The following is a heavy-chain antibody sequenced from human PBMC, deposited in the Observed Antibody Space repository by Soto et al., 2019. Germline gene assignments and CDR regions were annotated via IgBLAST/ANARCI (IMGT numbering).Heavy chain of an antibody. V-gene: IGHV3-48*01. CDR3: ARDPSRGSDWARYLDL. CDR2: ISPSSSNI. CDR1: GFSFSNYA. Sequence: EVQLVESGGGLVQPGGSLRLSCAASGFSFSNYAMDWVRQAPGKGLEWVSYISPSSSNIRYADSVKGRFIISRDNAKTSVFLQMNSLRADDTAVYYCARDPSRGSDWARYLDLWGRGTLVTVSS. J-gene: IGHJ2*01. D-gene: IGHD1-26*01.